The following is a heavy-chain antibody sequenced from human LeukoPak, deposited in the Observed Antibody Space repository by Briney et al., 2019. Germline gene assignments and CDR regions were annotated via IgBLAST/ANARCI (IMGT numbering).Heavy chain of an antibody. CDR1: GGSISSSN. CDR3: AKGQELDDGVFDS. D-gene: IGHD1-1*01. J-gene: IGHJ4*02. Sequence: PSETLSLTCAVSGGSISSSNWWSWVRQPPGKGLEWVSSIRSNGDTTYNADSVKGRFTISRDNSKNTLYLQMNSLRVEDTAIYYCAKGQELDDGVFDSWGQGTLVTVSS. V-gene: IGHV3-23*01. CDR2: IRSNGDTT.